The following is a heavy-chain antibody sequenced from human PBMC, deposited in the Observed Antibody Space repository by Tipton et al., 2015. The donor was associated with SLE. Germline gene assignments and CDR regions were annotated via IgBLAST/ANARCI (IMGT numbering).Heavy chain of an antibody. CDR3: ARGGGTYYYDSSGYRNAEYFQH. D-gene: IGHD3-22*01. CDR2: IYYSGST. V-gene: IGHV4-59*01. J-gene: IGHJ1*01. CDR1: GGSISSYY. Sequence: TLSLTCTVSGGSISSYYWSWIRQPPGKGLEWIGYIYYSGSTNYNPSLKSRVTISVDTSKNQFSLKLSSVTAADTAVYYCARGGGTYYYDSSGYRNAEYFQHWGQGTLVTVSS.